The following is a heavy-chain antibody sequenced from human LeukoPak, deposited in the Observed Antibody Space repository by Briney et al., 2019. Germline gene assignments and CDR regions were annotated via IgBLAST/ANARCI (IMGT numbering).Heavy chain of an antibody. J-gene: IGHJ4*02. CDR3: ARDRGPGTSYFDY. CDR2: IYYSGST. V-gene: IGHV4-59*01. CDR1: GGSISSFY. D-gene: IGHD1-7*01. Sequence: SETLSLTCTVSGGSISSFYWSWMRQPPGKGLEWIGYIYYSGSTNYNPSLKSRVTISVDTSKNQFSLKLSSVTAADTAVYYCARDRGPGTSYFDYWGQGTLVTVSS.